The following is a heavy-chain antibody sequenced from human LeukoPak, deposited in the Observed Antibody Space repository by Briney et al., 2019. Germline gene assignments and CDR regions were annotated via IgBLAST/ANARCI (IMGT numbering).Heavy chain of an antibody. D-gene: IGHD3-9*01. CDR3: ARPGRITILAGAFDI. CDR1: GFTFSSYS. J-gene: IGHJ3*02. Sequence: GGSLRLSCAASGFTFSSYSMNWVRQAPGKGLEWVSSISSSSYIYYADSVKGRFTISRDNAKNSLYLQMNSLRAEDTAVYYCARPGRITILAGAFDIWGQGTMVTVSS. CDR2: ISSSSYI. V-gene: IGHV3-21*01.